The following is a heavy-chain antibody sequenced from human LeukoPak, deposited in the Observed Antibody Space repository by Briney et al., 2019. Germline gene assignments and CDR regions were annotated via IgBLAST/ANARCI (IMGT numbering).Heavy chain of an antibody. CDR1: GDTFTSYY. Sequence: ASVKVSCKASGDTFTSYYMHWVRQAPGQGLEWMGIINPSGGSTSYAQKFQGRVTMNRDTSTSTVYMELSSLRTEDTAVYYCARDSREVDLGSVRLYCFDYWGQGTLVTVSS. CDR2: INPSGGST. CDR3: ARDSREVDLGSVRLYCFDY. V-gene: IGHV1-46*01. J-gene: IGHJ4*02. D-gene: IGHD1-26*01.